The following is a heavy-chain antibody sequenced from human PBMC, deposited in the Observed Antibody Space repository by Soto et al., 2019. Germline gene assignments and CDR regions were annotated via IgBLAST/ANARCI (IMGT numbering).Heavy chain of an antibody. Sequence: SDTLSLTCTVSGGSISRYYWSWIRQPPGKGLEWIGYMYNTGSTVYNPPFKSRVTISVDTSKNQFSLKLNSVTAADTAVYYCARDLWGYCGTDCYPLDVWGQGTRVTVSS. J-gene: IGHJ6*02. CDR1: GGSISRYY. V-gene: IGHV4-59*01. D-gene: IGHD2-21*02. CDR2: MYNTGST. CDR3: ARDLWGYCGTDCYPLDV.